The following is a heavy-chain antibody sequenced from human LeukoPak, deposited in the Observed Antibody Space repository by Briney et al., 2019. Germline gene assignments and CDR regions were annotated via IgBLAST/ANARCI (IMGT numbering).Heavy chain of an antibody. Sequence: SVKVSCKASGGTFSSYAISWVRQAPGQGLEWMGGIIPIFGTANYAQKFQGRVTITADKSTSTAYMELSSLRSEDTAVYYCARDAEYSSSYSERYYYYMDVWGKGTTVTVSS. CDR3: ARDAEYSSSYSERYYYYMDV. CDR2: IIPIFGTA. D-gene: IGHD6-13*01. CDR1: GGTFSSYA. V-gene: IGHV1-69*06. J-gene: IGHJ6*03.